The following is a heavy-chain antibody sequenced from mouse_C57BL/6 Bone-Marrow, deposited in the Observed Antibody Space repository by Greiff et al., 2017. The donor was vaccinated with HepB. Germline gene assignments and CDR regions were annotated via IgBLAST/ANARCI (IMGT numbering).Heavy chain of an antibody. CDR1: GYTFTSYW. CDR3: ARVFTTVNY. V-gene: IGHV1-50*01. CDR2: IDPSDSYT. J-gene: IGHJ2*01. D-gene: IGHD1-1*01. Sequence: QVQLQQPGAELVKPGASVKLSCKASGYTFTSYWMQWVKQRPGQGLEWIGEIDPSDSYTNYNQKFKGKATLTVDTSSSTAYMQLSSLTSEDSAVYYCARVFTTVNYWGQGTTLTVSS.